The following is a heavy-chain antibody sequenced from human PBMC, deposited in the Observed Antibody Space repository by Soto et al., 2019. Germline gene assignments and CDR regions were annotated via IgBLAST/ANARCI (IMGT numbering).Heavy chain of an antibody. Sequence: QVQLVQSGAEVKKPGSSVKVSCKASGGTFSSYTISWVRQAPGQGLEWMGRIIPILGIANYAQKFQGRVTITADKSTSTAYMELSSLRSEDRAVYYCARDRREGSGWHNWFDPWGQGTLVTVSS. CDR1: GGTFSSYT. CDR3: ARDRREGSGWHNWFDP. V-gene: IGHV1-69*08. D-gene: IGHD6-19*01. CDR2: IIPILGIA. J-gene: IGHJ5*02.